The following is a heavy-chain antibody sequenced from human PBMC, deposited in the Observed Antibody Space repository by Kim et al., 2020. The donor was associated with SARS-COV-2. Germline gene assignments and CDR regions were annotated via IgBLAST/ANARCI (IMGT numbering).Heavy chain of an antibody. CDR2: ISGSGGST. J-gene: IGHJ6*02. CDR3: AKDRPEAMIVVVISRDYYYYGMDV. Sequence: GGSLRLSCAASGFTFSSYAMSWVRQAPGKGLEWVSAISGSGGSTYYADSVKGRFTISRDNSKNTLYLQMNSLRAEDTAVYYCAKDRPEAMIVVVISRDYYYYGMDVWGQGTTVTVSS. V-gene: IGHV3-23*01. CDR1: GFTFSSYA. D-gene: IGHD3-22*01.